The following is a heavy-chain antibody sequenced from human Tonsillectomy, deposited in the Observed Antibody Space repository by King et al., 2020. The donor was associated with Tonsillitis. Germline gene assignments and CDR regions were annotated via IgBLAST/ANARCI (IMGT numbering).Heavy chain of an antibody. V-gene: IGHV1-18*04. CDR3: ARDLWNPHQENPSWFDP. Sequence: LQLVQSGGEVKKPGASVKVSCKASGYTFVNYGISWVRQSPGQGLEWMGWIRPYNGDTNYAQKLQGRVTMTTDTSTSTAYMELRSLRSDDTAVYYCARDLWNPHQENPSWFDPWGQGTLVTVSS. D-gene: IGHD1-1*01. J-gene: IGHJ5*02. CDR2: IRPYNGDT. CDR1: GYTFVNYG.